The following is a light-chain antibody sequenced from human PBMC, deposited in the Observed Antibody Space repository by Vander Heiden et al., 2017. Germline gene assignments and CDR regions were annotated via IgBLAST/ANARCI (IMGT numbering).Light chain of an antibody. J-gene: IGLJ1*01. CDR2: TNN. Sequence: QSVLTQPPSSSGTPGLRVSISGSGSSSNIGSNTVNWYQQLPGTAPKLLIYTNNQRPSGVPDRFSGSKSGTSASLAISGLQSEDEADYYCAAWDDSLNVHYVFGTGTKVTVL. V-gene: IGLV1-44*01. CDR3: AAWDDSLNVHYV. CDR1: SSNIGSNT.